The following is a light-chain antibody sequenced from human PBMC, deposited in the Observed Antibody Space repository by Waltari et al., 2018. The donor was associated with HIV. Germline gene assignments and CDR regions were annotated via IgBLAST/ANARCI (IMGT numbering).Light chain of an antibody. V-gene: IGKV1-NL1*01. CDR3: QQYFSPPPT. CDR2: NAS. CDR1: QDIANS. J-gene: IGKJ2*01. Sequence: DIRMTQSPSSLSASVGDTVTLTCGASQDIANSLAWYQRRPGNAPVLLLYNASTLHNDVSSRVSGGRSGPDYTLVITDLQPADTATYYCQQYFSPPPTFGLGTKIEL.